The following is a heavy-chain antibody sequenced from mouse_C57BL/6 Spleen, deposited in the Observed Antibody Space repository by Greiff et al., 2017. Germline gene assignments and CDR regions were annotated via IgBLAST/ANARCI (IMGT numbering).Heavy chain of an antibody. J-gene: IGHJ2*01. V-gene: IGHV1-15*01. CDR1: GYTFTDYE. CDR3: TVTTVVDSYYFDY. CDR2: IDPETGGT. Sequence: QVQLKQSGAELVRPGASVTLSCKASGYTFTDYEMHWVKQTPVHGLEWIGAIDPETGGTAYNQKFKGKAILTADKSSSTAYMELRSLTSEDSAVYYCTVTTVVDSYYFDYWGQGTTLTVSS. D-gene: IGHD1-1*01.